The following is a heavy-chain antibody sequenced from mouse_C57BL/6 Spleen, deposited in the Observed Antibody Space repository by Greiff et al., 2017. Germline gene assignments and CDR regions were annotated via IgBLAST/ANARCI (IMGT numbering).Heavy chain of an antibody. CDR3: ARGGYYDQAWFAY. CDR2: INPYNGDT. CDR1: GYSFTGYF. Sequence: EVQLQQSGPELVKPGDSVKISCKASGYSFTGYFMNWVMQSHGKSLEWIGRINPYNGDTFYNQKFKGKATLTVDKSSSTAHMELRSLTSEDSAVYYCARGGYYDQAWFAYWGQGTLVTVSA. D-gene: IGHD2-3*01. J-gene: IGHJ3*01. V-gene: IGHV1-20*01.